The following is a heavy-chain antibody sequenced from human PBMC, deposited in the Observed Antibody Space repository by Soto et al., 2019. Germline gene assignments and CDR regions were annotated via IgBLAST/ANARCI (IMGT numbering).Heavy chain of an antibody. J-gene: IGHJ5*02. D-gene: IGHD6-19*01. CDR3: ARIAVAGNWFDP. V-gene: IGHV2-5*02. CDR1: GFSLSTSGVG. Sequence: QITLKESGPPLVKPTQPLTLTCTFSGFSLSTSGVGVGWIRQPPGKALEWLALIYWDDDKRYSPSLKSRLTITKDTSKNQVVLTMTNMDPVDTATYYCARIAVAGNWFDPWGQGTLVTVSS. CDR2: IYWDDDK.